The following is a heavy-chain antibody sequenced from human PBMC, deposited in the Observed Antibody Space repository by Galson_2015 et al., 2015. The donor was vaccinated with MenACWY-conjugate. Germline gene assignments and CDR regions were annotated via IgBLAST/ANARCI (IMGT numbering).Heavy chain of an antibody. CDR3: ARRTLSGVYYYFDS. D-gene: IGHD5/OR15-5a*01. V-gene: IGHV3-74*01. Sequence: SLRLSCAASGLSFGNYWMHWVRQAPGKGLVWVSRINSDGTTTNYADSVKGRSTISRDNAKNTLYLQMNSLRAEDTAVYYCARRTLSGVYYYFDSWGQGTLVTVSS. J-gene: IGHJ4*02. CDR2: INSDGTTT. CDR1: GLSFGNYW.